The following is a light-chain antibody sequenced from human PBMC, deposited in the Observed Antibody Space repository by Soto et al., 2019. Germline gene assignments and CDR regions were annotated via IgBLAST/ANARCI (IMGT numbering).Light chain of an antibody. CDR1: QSISSW. CDR2: DAS. V-gene: IGKV1-5*01. J-gene: IGKJ2*01. Sequence: DIQMTQSPSTLSASVGDRVTITCRASQSISSWLAWYQQKPGKAPKLLIYDASSLESGVPSRFSGSGSGTDFTLTISSLQPDDFATYYCQQYNSYRGTFGQGTKLEIK. CDR3: QQYNSYRGT.